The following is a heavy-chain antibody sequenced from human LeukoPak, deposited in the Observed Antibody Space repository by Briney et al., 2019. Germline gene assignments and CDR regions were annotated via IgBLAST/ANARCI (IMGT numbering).Heavy chain of an antibody. CDR1: CRSISSYY. V-gene: IGHV4-4*07. CDR2: IYTSGST. Sequence: SETLSLTCTVSCRSISSYYWSWIRQPAGKGLEWIGRIYTSGSTNYNPSLKSRVTMPVDTSKNQFSLKLSSVTAADTAVYYCASREVAGTGRDYWGQGTLVTVSS. CDR3: ASREVAGTGRDY. D-gene: IGHD6-19*01. J-gene: IGHJ4*02.